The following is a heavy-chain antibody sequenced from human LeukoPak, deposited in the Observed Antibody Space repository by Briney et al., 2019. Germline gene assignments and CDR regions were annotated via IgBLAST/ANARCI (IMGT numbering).Heavy chain of an antibody. CDR2: INHSGST. Sequence: SETLSLTCAVYGGSFSGYYWSWIRQPPGKGLEWIGEINHSGSTNYNPSLKSRDTISVDTSKNQFSLKLSSVTAADTAVYYCARGVDWANYFDYWGQGTLVTVSS. V-gene: IGHV4-34*01. CDR1: GGSFSGYY. J-gene: IGHJ4*02. D-gene: IGHD2-21*01. CDR3: ARGVDWANYFDY.